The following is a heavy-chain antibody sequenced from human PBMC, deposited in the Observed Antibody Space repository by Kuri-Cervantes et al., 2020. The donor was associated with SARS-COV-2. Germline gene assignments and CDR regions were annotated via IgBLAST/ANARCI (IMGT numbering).Heavy chain of an antibody. CDR3: ARGDGYTYGYSPLDV. D-gene: IGHD5-18*01. CDR2: MNPNSGHA. CDR1: GYTLTSYD. V-gene: IGHV1-8*02. Sequence: ASVKVSCKPSGYTLTSYDIHWVRQASGQGLEWMGSMNPNSGHAGYAQKFHDRVTMTRSTSETTAYMELRSLRSEDTAVYYCARGDGYTYGYSPLDVWGQGTAVTVSS. J-gene: IGHJ6*02.